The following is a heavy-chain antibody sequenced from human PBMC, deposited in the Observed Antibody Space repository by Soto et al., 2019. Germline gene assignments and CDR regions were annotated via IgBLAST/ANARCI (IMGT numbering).Heavy chain of an antibody. CDR1: GDTFNSYV. V-gene: IGHV1-69*17. CDR3: ARESLGAKGADH. Sequence: QVQLVQSGAEVKRPGSSVKVSCESSGDTFNSYVISWVRQALGQGLEWMGGIIPIIGVTHYAQKFQGRVTISALSSTGTAYMELTNLGFEDTALYYCARESLGAKGADHWGQGTLVPVSS. J-gene: IGHJ4*02. D-gene: IGHD3-16*01. CDR2: IIPIIGVT.